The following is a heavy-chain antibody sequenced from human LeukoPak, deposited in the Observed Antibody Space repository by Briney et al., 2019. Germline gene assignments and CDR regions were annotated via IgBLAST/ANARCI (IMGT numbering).Heavy chain of an antibody. J-gene: IGHJ4*02. CDR3: ARNSGGATGPLNY. CDR1: GFTLSSYA. V-gene: IGHV3-23*01. D-gene: IGHD1-26*01. Sequence: GGSLRLSCAASGFTLSSYAMTWVRQAPGKGLEWVSAISGSGGSTYFADSVKGRFTISRDTSKNTLYLQVNSLRAEDTAVYFCARNSGGATGPLNYWGQGTLVTVSS. CDR2: ISGSGGST.